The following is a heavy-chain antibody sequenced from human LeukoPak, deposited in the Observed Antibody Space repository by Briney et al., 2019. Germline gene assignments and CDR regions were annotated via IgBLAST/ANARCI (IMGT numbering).Heavy chain of an antibody. CDR3: ARVLYGDYANWFDP. V-gene: IGHV4-30-2*01. Sequence: SETLSLTCAVSGGSISSGGYSWSWIRQPPGKGLEWIGYIYHSGSTYYNPSLKSRVTISVDRSKNQFSLKLSSVTAADTAVYYCARVLYGDYANWFDPLGPGNPGHRLL. CDR2: IYHSGST. J-gene: IGHJ5*02. CDR1: GGSISSGGYS. D-gene: IGHD4-17*01.